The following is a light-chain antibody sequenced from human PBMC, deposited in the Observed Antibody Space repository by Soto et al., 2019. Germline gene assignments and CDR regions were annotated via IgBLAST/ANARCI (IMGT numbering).Light chain of an antibody. CDR2: EVT. CDR3: SSYAGSNTYV. J-gene: IGLJ1*01. V-gene: IGLV2-8*01. CDR1: STDIGIFNY. Sequence: QSVLTQPPSASGSPGQSVTISCTGTSTDIGIFNYASWYQHHPGKAPKLIIYEVTKRPSGVPDRFSGSKSGNTASLTVSGLQAEDEADYYCSSYAGSNTYVFGIGTKVTVL.